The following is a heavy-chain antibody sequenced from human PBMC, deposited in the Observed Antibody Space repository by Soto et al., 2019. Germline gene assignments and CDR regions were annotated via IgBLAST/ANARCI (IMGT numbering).Heavy chain of an antibody. CDR1: GFTFSSYW. J-gene: IGHJ4*02. CDR3: ARDFRGTAMEYYFDY. D-gene: IGHD5-18*01. CDR2: IKQDGSEK. Sequence: PGGSLRLSCAASGFTFSSYWMSWVRQAPGKGLEWVANIKQDGSEKYYVDSVKGRFTISRDNAKSSLYLQMNSLRAEDTAVYYCARDFRGTAMEYYFDYWGQGTLVTVSS. V-gene: IGHV3-7*01.